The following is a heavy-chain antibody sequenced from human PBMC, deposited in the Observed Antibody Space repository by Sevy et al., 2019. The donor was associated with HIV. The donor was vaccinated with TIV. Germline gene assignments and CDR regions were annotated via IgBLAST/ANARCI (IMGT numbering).Heavy chain of an antibody. J-gene: IGHJ4*02. Sequence: ASVKVSCKASGYTFTSKTIHWVRQAPGQRLEWMGWINTGNGYTKYSQNLQGRVTITKDTSANTAYMELSSLKSEDTAVYYCARDPGMTRGIDYWGQGTLVTVSS. V-gene: IGHV1-3*04. D-gene: IGHD3-10*01. CDR1: GYTFTSKT. CDR2: INTGNGYT. CDR3: ARDPGMTRGIDY.